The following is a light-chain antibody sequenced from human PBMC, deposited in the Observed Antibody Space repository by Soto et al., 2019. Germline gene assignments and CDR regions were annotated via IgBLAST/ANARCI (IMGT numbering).Light chain of an antibody. Sequence: DIQMTQSPSTLSASVGDRVTITCRASQSISSWLAWYQQKPGKAPKLLIYKASSLESGVPSRFSGSGSGTEFNLIISSLHPDDFATYYCQQYNSYWTFGQGTKVEIK. CDR3: QQYNSYWT. V-gene: IGKV1-5*03. CDR1: QSISSW. CDR2: KAS. J-gene: IGKJ1*01.